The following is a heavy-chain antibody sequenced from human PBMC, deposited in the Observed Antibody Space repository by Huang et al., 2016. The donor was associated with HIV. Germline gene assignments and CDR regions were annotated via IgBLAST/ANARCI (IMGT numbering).Heavy chain of an antibody. CDR3: AHIGDIFAAYSPEYFDY. CDR2: IYWDEYK. CDR1: GFSLNTRVVG. V-gene: IGHV2-5*02. D-gene: IGHD2-15*01. Sequence: QITLKESGPTLVKHTQTLTLACTFSGFSLNTRVVGVAWIRQPPGKALEWLALIYWDEYKRYRPSRKSRLTIPKDPSNNQVVLTMTNMDPVDTASYFCAHIGDIFAAYSPEYFDYWGQGALVTVSS. J-gene: IGHJ4*02.